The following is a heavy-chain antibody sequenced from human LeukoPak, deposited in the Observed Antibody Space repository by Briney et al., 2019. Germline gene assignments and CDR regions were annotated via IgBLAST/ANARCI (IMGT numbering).Heavy chain of an antibody. CDR3: GRQGYTASYYFLDY. V-gene: IGHV4-4*07. J-gene: IGHJ4*02. D-gene: IGHD1-26*01. CDR1: GGYTRSYY. CDR2: KDSIGST. Sequence: SDTLSLTCSVSGGYTRSYYWGWVRQPAGKGLEWIGRKDSIGSTHYNPSPKSRITMSVDTSKNEFSLSVRSVTAADTAVYFCGRQGYTASYYFLDYWSQGTLVTVSS.